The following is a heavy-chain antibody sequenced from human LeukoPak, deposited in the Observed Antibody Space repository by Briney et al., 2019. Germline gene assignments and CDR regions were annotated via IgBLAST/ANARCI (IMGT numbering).Heavy chain of an antibody. CDR2: IKSDGSST. CDR1: GFTFSNYG. D-gene: IGHD1-26*01. CDR3: SRSPYLHYSGSYDYFDY. J-gene: IGHJ4*02. V-gene: IGHV3-74*01. Sequence: GGSLRLSCAAPGFTFSNYGMHWVRQAPGKGLVWVSRIKSDGSSTNYADSVKGRFTISRDNAKNTLYLQMNSLRAEDTAVYYCSRSPYLHYSGSYDYFDYWGQGTLVTVSS.